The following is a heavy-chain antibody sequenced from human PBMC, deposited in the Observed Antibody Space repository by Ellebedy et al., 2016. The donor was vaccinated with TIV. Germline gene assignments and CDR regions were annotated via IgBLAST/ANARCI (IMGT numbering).Heavy chain of an antibody. D-gene: IGHD4-11*01. CDR3: ARDYSNLPGMDL. Sequence: GESLKISCKGSGYSFTSYWISWVRQMPGKGLEWMGRINPSDSYTNYSPSFQGHVTISADKSIRTAYLQWSSLKASDTAMYYCARDYSNLPGMDLWGQGTTVTVSS. V-gene: IGHV5-10-1*01. J-gene: IGHJ6*02. CDR2: INPSDSYT. CDR1: GYSFTSYW.